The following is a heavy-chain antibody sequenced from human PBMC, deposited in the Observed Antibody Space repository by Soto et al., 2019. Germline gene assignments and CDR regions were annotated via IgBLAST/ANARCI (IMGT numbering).Heavy chain of an antibody. CDR1: GYTFTSYG. CDR3: ARTRGYGDYRPNSNWFDP. D-gene: IGHD4-17*01. V-gene: IGHV1-18*01. J-gene: IGHJ5*02. CDR2: ISAYNGNT. Sequence: QVQLVQSGAEVKKPGASVKVSCKASGYTFTSYGISWVRQAPGQGLEWMGWISAYNGNTNYAQKLQGRVTMTTDTSTSTAYMELRRLRSDDTAVYYCARTRGYGDYRPNSNWFDPWGQGTLVTVSS.